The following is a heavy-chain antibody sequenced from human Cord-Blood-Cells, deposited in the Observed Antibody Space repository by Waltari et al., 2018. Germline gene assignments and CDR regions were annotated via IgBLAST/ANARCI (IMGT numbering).Heavy chain of an antibody. V-gene: IGHV3-74*01. CDR2: SNSDGSST. J-gene: IGHJ4*02. Sequence: EVQLVESGGGLVQPGGSLRLSCAASGFTFSSYWMHWVRQAPGKGLVWVSRSNSDGSSTSYADSVRGRFTISRDNAKNTLYLQMNSLRAEDTAVYYCARSIAARPDYFDYWGQGTLVTVSS. CDR3: ARSIAARPDYFDY. CDR1: GFTFSSYW. D-gene: IGHD6-6*01.